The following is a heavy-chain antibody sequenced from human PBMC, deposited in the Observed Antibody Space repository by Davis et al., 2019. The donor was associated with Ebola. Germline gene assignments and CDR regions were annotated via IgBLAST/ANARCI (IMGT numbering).Heavy chain of an antibody. CDR3: TRGYSPKCRTGDCVNDF. D-gene: IGHD2-21*02. J-gene: IGHJ4*02. V-gene: IGHV1-8*01. Sequence: ASVKVSCKASGYIFSNYDINWVRQASGQGLEWMGWMNPYSGHTGYVEKFKGRVFMTSNPSITTAYMELISLTVDDTAVYYCTRGYSPKCRTGDCVNDFWGQGTLVTVSS. CDR2: MNPYSGHT. CDR1: GYIFSNYD.